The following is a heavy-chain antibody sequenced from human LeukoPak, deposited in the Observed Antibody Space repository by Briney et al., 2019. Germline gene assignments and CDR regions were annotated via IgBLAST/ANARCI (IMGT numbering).Heavy chain of an antibody. V-gene: IGHV1-2*06. J-gene: IGHJ5*02. D-gene: IGHD2-8*01. Sequence: GASVEVSCKASGYTFTGYYMHWVRQAPGQGLEWMGRINPNSGGTNYAQKFQGRVTMTRDTSISTAHMELSRLRSDDTAVYYCAREAIRTLIGYCTNGVCRAFDPWGQGTLVTVSS. CDR3: AREAIRTLIGYCTNGVCRAFDP. CDR2: INPNSGGT. CDR1: GYTFTGYY.